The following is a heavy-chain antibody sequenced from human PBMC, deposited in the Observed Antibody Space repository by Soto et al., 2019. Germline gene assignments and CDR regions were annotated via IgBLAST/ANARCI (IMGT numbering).Heavy chain of an antibody. D-gene: IGHD3-22*01. J-gene: IGHJ4*02. Sequence: SETLSLTCTVSGGSISSYYWSWIRQPPGKGLEWIGYIYYSGSTNYNPSLKSQVTISVDTSKNQFSLKLSSVTAADTAVYYCARLLYDSSGYSDYWGQGTLVTV. CDR2: IYYSGST. CDR3: ARLLYDSSGYSDY. CDR1: GGSISSYY. V-gene: IGHV4-59*01.